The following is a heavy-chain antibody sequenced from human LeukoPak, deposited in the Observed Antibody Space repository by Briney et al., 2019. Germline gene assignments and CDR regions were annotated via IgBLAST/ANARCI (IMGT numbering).Heavy chain of an antibody. V-gene: IGHV3-30*02. CDR3: VRDSTVGAAYFDL. Sequence: GGSLRLSCAASRFLFASYGMHWVRQAPGKGLEWVAFIRYDGSDKYYADSVRGRFTISRDNSKKTLSLQMTTLRPDDTAVYYCVRDSTVGAAYFDLWGQGALVAVSS. CDR1: RFLFASYG. J-gene: IGHJ4*02. CDR2: IRYDGSDK. D-gene: IGHD6-13*01.